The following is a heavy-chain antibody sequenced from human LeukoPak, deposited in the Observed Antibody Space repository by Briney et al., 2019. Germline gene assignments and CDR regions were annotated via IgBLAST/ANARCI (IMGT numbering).Heavy chain of an antibody. J-gene: IGHJ4*02. CDR1: GFTFSSYS. V-gene: IGHV3-48*01. D-gene: IGHD2-15*01. CDR2: ISRSSSSI. CDR3: AKGFEDIVVVVAAAFDY. Sequence: GSLRLSCAASGFTFSSYSMNWVRQAPGKGLEWLSYISRSSSSIHYADSVKGRFTISRDNAKNSLFLQMNSLRAEDTAVYYCAKGFEDIVVVVAAAFDYWGQGTLVTVSS.